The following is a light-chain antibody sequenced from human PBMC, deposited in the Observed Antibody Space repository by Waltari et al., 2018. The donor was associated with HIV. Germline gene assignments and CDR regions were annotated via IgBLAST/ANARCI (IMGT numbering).Light chain of an antibody. J-gene: IGLJ2*01. CDR2: GKN. Sequence: SSDLTQDPAVSVALGQTVRITCQGDSLRSYYASWYQQKPGQAPVLVIYGKNNRPSGIPYLFSGSSSGKTASLTITGAQAEDEADYYCNSRDSSGNHLVFGGGTKLTVL. V-gene: IGLV3-19*01. CDR3: NSRDSSGNHLV. CDR1: SLRSYY.